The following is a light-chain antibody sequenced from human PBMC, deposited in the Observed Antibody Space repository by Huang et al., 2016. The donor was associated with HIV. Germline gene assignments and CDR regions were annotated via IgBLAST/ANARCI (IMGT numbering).Light chain of an antibody. CDR2: GAS. J-gene: IGKJ1*01. Sequence: DIQMTQSPSSLSASVGDRVTMTCRASQDIRNTLAGYQQKPGKPPRLLLYGASTLDFGVPSRFAGSGSETDYTLTISSLQAEDFATYHCQQYFTTPQTFGQGTKVEVK. V-gene: IGKV1-NL1*01. CDR1: QDIRNT. CDR3: QQYFTTPQT.